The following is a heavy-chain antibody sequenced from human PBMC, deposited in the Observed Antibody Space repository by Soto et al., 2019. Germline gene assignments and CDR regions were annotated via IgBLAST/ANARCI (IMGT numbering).Heavy chain of an antibody. D-gene: IGHD3-3*01. CDR2: ISSSSSTI. CDR1: GFTFSSYS. J-gene: IGHJ6*02. Sequence: PGGSLRLSCAASGFTFSSYSMNWVRQAPGKGLEWVSYISSSSSTIYYADSVKGRFTISRDNAKNSLYLQMNSLRDEDTAVYYCARAPYYDFWSGYYAPSYYYYGMDVWGQGTTVTVSS. CDR3: ARAPYYDFWSGYYAPSYYYYGMDV. V-gene: IGHV3-48*02.